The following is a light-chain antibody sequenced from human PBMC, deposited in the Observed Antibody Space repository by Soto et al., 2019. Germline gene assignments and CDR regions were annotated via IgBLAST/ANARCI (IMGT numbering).Light chain of an antibody. J-gene: IGLJ2*01. CDR2: GNS. CDR3: QSYDTGVVGLI. V-gene: IGLV1-40*01. Sequence: QSVLTQPPSVSGAPGQTVTISCTGSGSNIGAGYDVHWYQQLPGTAPKLLIYGNSNRPSGVPDRFSGSKSGTSAFLAITGLQPGDEADYFCQSYDTGVVGLIFGAGTKLTVL. CDR1: GSNIGAGYD.